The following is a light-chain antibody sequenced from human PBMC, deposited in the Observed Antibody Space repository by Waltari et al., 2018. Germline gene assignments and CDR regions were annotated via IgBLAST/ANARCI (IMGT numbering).Light chain of an antibody. CDR3: LHHDSVSRCT. Sequence: DIQMTQSPSPLSASGGDRATITSQARQDISNSLDWERQRPGKAPELLIYDASNLQTGVSSRCSGSGSAKHFTITISNLQPADFATYYCLHHDSVSRCTFGQGTRLDIK. CDR2: DAS. V-gene: IGKV1-33*01. J-gene: IGKJ5*01. CDR1: QDISNS.